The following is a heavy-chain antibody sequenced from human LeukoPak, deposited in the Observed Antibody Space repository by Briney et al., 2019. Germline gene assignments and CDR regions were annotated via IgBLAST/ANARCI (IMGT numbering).Heavy chain of an antibody. CDR1: GFTFSSYW. Sequence: GGSLRLSCAASGFTFSSYWMSWVRQAPGKGLEGVANRKQDGSEKYYVDSVKGRFTISRDNAKNSPYLQMNSLRAEDTAVYYCARWGGTGYCSGGSCYRYYFDYWGQGTLVTVSS. V-gene: IGHV3-7*01. J-gene: IGHJ4*02. D-gene: IGHD2-15*01. CDR2: RKQDGSEK. CDR3: ARWGGTGYCSGGSCYRYYFDY.